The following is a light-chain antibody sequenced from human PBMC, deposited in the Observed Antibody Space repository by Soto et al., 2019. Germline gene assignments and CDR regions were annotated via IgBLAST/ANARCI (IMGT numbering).Light chain of an antibody. V-gene: IGLV2-14*01. CDR1: SSDDGGNNY. CDR3: SSYTSSSTLV. CDR2: DVS. Sequence: QSALTQPASVSGFPGQSITISCTGTSSDDGGNNYVSWYQQHPGKAPKLMIYDVSNRPSGVSNRFSGSKSGNTASLTISGLQAEDEADYYCSSYTSSSTLVFGTGTKLTVL. J-gene: IGLJ1*01.